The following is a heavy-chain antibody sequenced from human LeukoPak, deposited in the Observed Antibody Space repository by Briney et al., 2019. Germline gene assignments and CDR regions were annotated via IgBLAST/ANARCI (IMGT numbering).Heavy chain of an antibody. J-gene: IGHJ4*02. D-gene: IGHD2-2*01. V-gene: IGHV1-2*02. CDR3: TRGAGTSWFDY. Sequence: ASVKVSCKPSGYTFTVNYLHWVRQAPGQGLEWVGWMNPNSGVTGYAQNFQGRVTMTRDTSISTAYMELSSLTSDDTAVYYCTRGAGTSWFDYWGQGSLVTVSS. CDR2: MNPNSGVT. CDR1: GYTFTVNY.